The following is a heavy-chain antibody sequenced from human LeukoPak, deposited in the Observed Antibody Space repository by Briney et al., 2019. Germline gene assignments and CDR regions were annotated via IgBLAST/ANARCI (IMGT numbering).Heavy chain of an antibody. Sequence: GGSLRLSCAASGFTFSSYSMNWVRQAPGKGLECVSSISGSINYISYADSVKGRLTIYRDNAKNSLFLQMNSLRADDTAVYYCARGEERWDLLSPYFFDYWGQGTLVTVSS. CDR3: ARGEERWDLLSPYFFDY. CDR1: GFTFSSYS. D-gene: IGHD1-26*01. J-gene: IGHJ4*02. V-gene: IGHV3-21*04. CDR2: ISGSINYI.